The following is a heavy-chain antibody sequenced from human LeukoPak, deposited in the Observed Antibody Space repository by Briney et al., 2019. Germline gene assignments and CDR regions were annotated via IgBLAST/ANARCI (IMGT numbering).Heavy chain of an antibody. Sequence: GGSLRLSCAASGFTFSRYSVNWVRQAPGKGLEWVSCITGSSDYIFYADSVKGRFTISRDNAKNSLYLQMNSLRAEDTAVYYCAKSMRSCSGGSCYSRGFDPWGQGTLVTVSS. J-gene: IGHJ5*02. V-gene: IGHV3-21*01. CDR1: GFTFSRYS. CDR2: ITGSSDYI. D-gene: IGHD2-15*01. CDR3: AKSMRSCSGGSCYSRGFDP.